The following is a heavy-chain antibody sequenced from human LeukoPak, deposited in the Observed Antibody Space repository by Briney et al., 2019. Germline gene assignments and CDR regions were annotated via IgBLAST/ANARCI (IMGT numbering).Heavy chain of an antibody. CDR3: ARRGIYYYDSSGYYCDAFDI. CDR2: INPNSSGT. V-gene: IGHV1-2*02. Sequence: ASVKVSCKASGYTFTGYYMHWVRQAPGQGLEWMGWINPNSSGTNYAQKFQGRVTMTRDTSISTAYMELSRLRSDDTAVYYCARRGIYYYDSSGYYCDAFDIWGQGTMVTVSS. CDR1: GYTFTGYY. J-gene: IGHJ3*02. D-gene: IGHD3-22*01.